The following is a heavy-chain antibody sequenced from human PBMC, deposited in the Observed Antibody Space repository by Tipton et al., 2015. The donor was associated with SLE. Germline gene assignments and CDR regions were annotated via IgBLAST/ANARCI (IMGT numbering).Heavy chain of an antibody. CDR3: ARVRVGATDDAFDI. Sequence: TLSLTCAVYGGSFSGYYWSWIRQTPGKGMEWIGEINHSGSTNYNPSLKSRVTISVDTSKNQFSLKLSSVTAADTAVYYCARVRVGATDDAFDIWGQGTMVTVSS. V-gene: IGHV4-34*01. CDR1: GGSFSGYY. CDR2: INHSGST. J-gene: IGHJ3*02. D-gene: IGHD1-26*01.